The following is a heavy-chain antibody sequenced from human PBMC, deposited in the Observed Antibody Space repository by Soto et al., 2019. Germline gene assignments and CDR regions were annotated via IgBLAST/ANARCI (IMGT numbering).Heavy chain of an antibody. CDR1: GFTFSSYS. D-gene: IGHD1-26*01. CDR2: ISSSSSYI. J-gene: IGHJ1*01. CDR3: ARSVGATQPYFQH. Sequence: GGSLRPSCAASGFTFSSYSMNWVRQAPGKGLEWVSSISSSSSYIYYADSVKGRFTISRDNAKNSLYLQMNSLRAEDTAVYYCARSVGATQPYFQHWGQGTLVTVSS. V-gene: IGHV3-21*01.